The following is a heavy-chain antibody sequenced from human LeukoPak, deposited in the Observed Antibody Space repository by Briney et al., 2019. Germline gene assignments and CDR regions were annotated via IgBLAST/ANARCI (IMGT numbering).Heavy chain of an antibody. D-gene: IGHD6-13*01. V-gene: IGHV4-59*01. Sequence: PSETLSLTCTVSDGAFSSYYWSWIRQPPGEGLEWIGYIINSGSTNYNPSLKSRVTISVDTTKNQFSLKLNSVTAADTAVYYCARETAAARKGSWFDPWGQGTLLTVSS. CDR2: IINSGST. J-gene: IGHJ5*02. CDR3: ARETAAARKGSWFDP. CDR1: DGAFSSYY.